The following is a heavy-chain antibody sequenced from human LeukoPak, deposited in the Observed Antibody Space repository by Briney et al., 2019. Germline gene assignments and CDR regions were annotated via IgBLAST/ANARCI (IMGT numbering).Heavy chain of an antibody. CDR3: ARGPRWELLR. CDR1: GASISSGDYY. V-gene: IGHV4-30-4*01. D-gene: IGHD1-26*01. CDR2: IYYSGST. J-gene: IGHJ4*02. Sequence: SQTLSLTCTVSGASISSGDYYWSWIRQPPGKGLECIGHIYYSGSTYYNPSLKSRVTISVDTSKNQFSLKLSSVTAADTAVYYCARGPRWELLRWGQGTLVTVSS.